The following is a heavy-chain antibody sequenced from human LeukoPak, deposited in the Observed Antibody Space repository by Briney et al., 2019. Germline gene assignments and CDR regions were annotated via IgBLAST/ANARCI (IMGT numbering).Heavy chain of an antibody. D-gene: IGHD2-2*01. V-gene: IGHV3-53*01. CDR3: ARGGASWHLDY. Sequence: GGSLRLSCAASGVTVSSNYMSWVRQAPGKGLEWVSVIYSGGSTYYADSVKGRFTISRDNSKNTLYLQMNSLRAEDTAVYYCARGGASWHLDYWGQGRLVTVSS. J-gene: IGHJ4*02. CDR1: GVTVSSNY. CDR2: IYSGGST.